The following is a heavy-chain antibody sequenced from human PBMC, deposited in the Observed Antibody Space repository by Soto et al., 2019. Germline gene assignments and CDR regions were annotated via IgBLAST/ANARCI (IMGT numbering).Heavy chain of an antibody. V-gene: IGHV3-23*01. D-gene: IGHD2-2*01. CDR1: GFTFSSYA. J-gene: IGHJ5*02. CDR3: AKMPDIVLVPATKSWFDP. Sequence: EVQLLESGGGLVQPGGSLRLSCAASGFTFSSYAMSWVRQAPGKGLEWVSAISGSGGSTYYADSVKGRFTISRDNSKNTLYLQMNSLRAADTAVYYCAKMPDIVLVPATKSWFDPWGQGTLVTVSS. CDR2: ISGSGGST.